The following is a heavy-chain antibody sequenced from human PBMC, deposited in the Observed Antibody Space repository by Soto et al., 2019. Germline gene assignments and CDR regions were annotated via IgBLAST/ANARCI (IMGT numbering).Heavy chain of an antibody. J-gene: IGHJ5*02. Sequence: SQTLSLTCAISGDSVSSNSAAWNWIRQSPSRGLEWLGRTYYRSKWYNDYAVSVKSRITINPNTSKNQFSLQLNSVTPEDTAVYYCARVSGYYGSGSYYRTGWFDPWGQGTLVTVSS. V-gene: IGHV6-1*01. CDR1: GDSVSSNSAA. CDR2: TYYRSKWYN. CDR3: ARVSGYYGSGSYYRTGWFDP. D-gene: IGHD3-10*01.